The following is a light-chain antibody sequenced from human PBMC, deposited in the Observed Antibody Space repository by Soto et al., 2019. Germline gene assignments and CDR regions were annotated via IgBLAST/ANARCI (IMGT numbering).Light chain of an antibody. Sequence: EIVLTQSPGTLSLSPGERATLSCRASQSVSRSLLAWYQQKPGQAPRLLIYGASSRATGIPDRFSGSGSGTDFTLTISRLEPEDFAVYYCQQYGSSRTWTFGQGTKVEIK. V-gene: IGKV3-20*01. CDR1: QSVSRSL. J-gene: IGKJ1*01. CDR3: QQYGSSRTWT. CDR2: GAS.